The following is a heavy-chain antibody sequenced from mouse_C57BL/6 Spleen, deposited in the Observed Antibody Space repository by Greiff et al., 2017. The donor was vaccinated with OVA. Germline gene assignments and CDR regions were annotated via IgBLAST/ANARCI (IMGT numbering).Heavy chain of an antibody. V-gene: IGHV5-9*01. CDR1: GFTFSSYT. J-gene: IGHJ3*01. Sequence: DVMLVESGGGLVKPGGSLKLSCAASGFTFSSYTMSWVRQTPEKRLEWVATISGGGGNTYYPDSVKGRFTISRDNAKTNLYRQRSSLRSEDTALYYGARQHYYYGSSYGWFAYWGQGTLVTVSA. D-gene: IGHD1-1*01. CDR2: ISGGGGNT. CDR3: ARQHYYYGSSYGWFAY.